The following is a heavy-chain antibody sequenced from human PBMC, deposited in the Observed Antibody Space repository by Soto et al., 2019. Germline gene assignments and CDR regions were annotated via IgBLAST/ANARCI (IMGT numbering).Heavy chain of an antibody. V-gene: IGHV1-2*02. J-gene: IGHJ6*02. CDR3: ARERIQLWLGDYYYGMDV. CDR2: INPNSGGT. CDR1: GYTFTGYY. Sequence: ASVKVSCKASGYTFTGYYMHWVRQAPGQGLEWMGWINPNSGGTNYAQKFQGRVTMTRDTSISTAYMELSRLRSDDTAVYYCARERIQLWLGDYYYGMDVWGQGTTVTVSS. D-gene: IGHD5-18*01.